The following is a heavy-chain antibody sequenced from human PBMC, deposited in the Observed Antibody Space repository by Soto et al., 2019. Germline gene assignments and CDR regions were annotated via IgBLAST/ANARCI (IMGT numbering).Heavy chain of an antibody. CDR1: GYIFAGYW. CDR2: IDPSDSQT. CDR3: ARQIYDSDTGPNFQYYFDS. V-gene: IGHV5-10-1*01. D-gene: IGHD3-22*01. Sequence: GESLKISCKGSGYIFAGYWITWVRQKPGKGLEWMGRIDPSDSQTYYSPSFRGHVTISVTKSITTVFLQWSSLRASDTAMYYCARQIYDSDTGPNFQYYFDSWGKGTPVTVSS. J-gene: IGHJ4*02.